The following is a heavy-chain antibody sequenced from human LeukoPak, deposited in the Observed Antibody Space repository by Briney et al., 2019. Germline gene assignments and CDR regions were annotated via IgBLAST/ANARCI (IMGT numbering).Heavy chain of an antibody. CDR3: TRNPHPFCSGVHCPSDS. CDR2: IRSKTYSGAT. CDR1: GFTFRDYG. Sequence: GGSLRLSCTTSGFTFRDYGMSWFRQAPERGLEWVSFIRSKTYSGATDYAASVRGRFVISRDDSESIAYLQMNSLKTEDTGVYYCTRNPHPFCSGVHCPSDSWGQGTLVTVSP. V-gene: IGHV3-49*03. J-gene: IGHJ4*02. D-gene: IGHD2-15*01.